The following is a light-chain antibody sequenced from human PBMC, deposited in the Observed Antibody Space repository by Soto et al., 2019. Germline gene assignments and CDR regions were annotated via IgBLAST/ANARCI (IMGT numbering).Light chain of an antibody. Sequence: EIVLTPSPGTLSLSPWERANLSWSASERIYSAYLGWYQQKPGQAPRLLIYGASTRATGIPARFSGSGSGTEFTLTISSLQSEDFAVYYCQQYNNWPPWTFGQGTKVDI. CDR3: QQYNNWPPWT. CDR2: GAS. CDR1: ERIYSAY. V-gene: IGKV3-15*01. J-gene: IGKJ1*01.